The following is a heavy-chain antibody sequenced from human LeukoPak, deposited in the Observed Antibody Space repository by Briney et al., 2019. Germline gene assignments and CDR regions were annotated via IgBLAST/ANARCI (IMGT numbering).Heavy chain of an antibody. D-gene: IGHD3-22*01. CDR2: ISGSGGST. V-gene: IGHV3-23*01. Sequence: PGGSLRLSCAASGFSLSSYWMTWVRQAPGKGLEWVSAISGSGGSTYYADSVKGRFTISRDNSRNTLYLQMNSLRAEDTAVYYCAKASAMIVVVSKHFDYWGQGTLVTVSS. CDR1: GFSLSSYW. J-gene: IGHJ4*02. CDR3: AKASAMIVVVSKHFDY.